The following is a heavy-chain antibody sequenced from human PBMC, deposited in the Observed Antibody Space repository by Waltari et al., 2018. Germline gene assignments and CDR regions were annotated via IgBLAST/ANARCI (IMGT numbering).Heavy chain of an antibody. D-gene: IGHD6-19*01. CDR2: MNTKIGNS. V-gene: IGHV1-8*01. Sequence: QVQLVLCGAEVKKPGASVKVSCKAAGYTFTSDNLNWVRQAPGQGLVGMGRMNTKIGNSGNGEKFHGRDTMTRDTSINTAYMELSGLRSEDTAVYYCAREFRSAAGHLNGMDIWGQGTAVTVSS. CDR3: AREFRSAAGHLNGMDI. CDR1: GYTFTSDN. J-gene: IGHJ6*02.